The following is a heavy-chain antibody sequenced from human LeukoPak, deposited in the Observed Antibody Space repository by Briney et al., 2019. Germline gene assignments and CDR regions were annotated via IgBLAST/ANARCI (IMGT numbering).Heavy chain of an antibody. V-gene: IGHV3-7*04. CDR2: INEDGSEK. CDR1: GFTFSNYW. CDR3: ARGTIAVPGTGY. D-gene: IGHD6-19*01. J-gene: IGHJ4*02. Sequence: PGGSLRLSCAASGFTFSNYWMSWVRQAPGKGLEWVANINEDGSEKHYVDSVKGRFTISRDNAKNSLYLQMNSLRAEDTAVYYCARGTIAVPGTGYWGQGTLVTVSS.